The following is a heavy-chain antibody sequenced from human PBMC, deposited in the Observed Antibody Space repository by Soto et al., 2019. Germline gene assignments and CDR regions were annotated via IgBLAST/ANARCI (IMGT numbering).Heavy chain of an antibody. CDR1: GYSFTSYW. CDR3: ARVKSGYDFTYYFDY. Sequence: GESLKISCKGSGYSFTSYWICCVRQMPGKGLEWMGIIYPGDSDTRYSPSFQGQVTISADKSISTAYLQWSSLKASDTAMYYCARVKSGYDFTYYFDYWGQGTLVTVSS. J-gene: IGHJ4*02. D-gene: IGHD5-12*01. CDR2: IYPGDSDT. V-gene: IGHV5-51*01.